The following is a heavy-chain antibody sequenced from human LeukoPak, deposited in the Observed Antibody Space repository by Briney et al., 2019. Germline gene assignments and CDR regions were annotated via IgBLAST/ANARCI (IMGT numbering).Heavy chain of an antibody. CDR1: GGTFSSYA. CDR2: IIPIFGTA. J-gene: IGHJ4*02. D-gene: IGHD6-19*01. CDR3: ARHSSGWINFDY. V-gene: IGHV1-69*05. Sequence: SVKVSCKASGGTFSSYAISWVRQAPGQGLEWMGRIIPIFGTANYAQKFQGRVTITTDESTSTAYMELSSLRSGDTAVYYCARHSSGWINFDYWGQGTLVTVSA.